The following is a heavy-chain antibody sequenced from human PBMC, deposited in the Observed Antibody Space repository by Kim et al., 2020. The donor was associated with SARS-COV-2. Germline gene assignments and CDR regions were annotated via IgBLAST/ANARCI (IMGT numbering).Heavy chain of an antibody. J-gene: IGHJ6*02. CDR3: AKGYSYGPYNYYYYGMDV. V-gene: IGHV3-30*18. CDR2: ISYDGSYK. Sequence: GGSLRLSCAASGFTFSTYGMHWVRQAPGKGLEWVAVISYDGSYKYYADSVKGRFTISRDNSKNTLYLQMNSLRAEDTAVYYCAKGYSYGPYNYYYYGMDVWGQGTTVTVSS. D-gene: IGHD5-18*01. CDR1: GFTFSTYG.